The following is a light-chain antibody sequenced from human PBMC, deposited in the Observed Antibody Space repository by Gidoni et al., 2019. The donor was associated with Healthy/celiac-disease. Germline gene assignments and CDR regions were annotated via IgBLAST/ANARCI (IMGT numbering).Light chain of an antibody. CDR2: WAS. V-gene: IGKV4-1*01. Sequence: DIVMTQSPHSLAVSLGERATINCTSSQSVLYNSNNTNYLAWYQQKPGQRPKLLIYWASTRESGVPDRFSGSGSGTDFTLTISSLQAEDVAVYYCQQYYSTPRTFGQGTKVEIK. CDR3: QQYYSTPRT. CDR1: QSVLYNSNNTNY. J-gene: IGKJ1*01.